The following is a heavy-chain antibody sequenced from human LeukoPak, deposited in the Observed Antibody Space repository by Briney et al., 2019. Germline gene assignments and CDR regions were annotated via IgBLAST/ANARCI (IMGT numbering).Heavy chain of an antibody. J-gene: IGHJ4*02. V-gene: IGHV4-39*01. CDR1: GGSISSSSYY. Sequence: SETLSLTCTVSGGSISSSSYYWGWIRQPPGKGLEWIGSIYYSGSTYYNPSLKSRVTISVDTSKNQFSLKLSSVAAADTAVYYCARRPLRGSGRDYWGQGTLVTVSS. CDR2: IYYSGST. D-gene: IGHD3-10*01. CDR3: ARRPLRGSGRDY.